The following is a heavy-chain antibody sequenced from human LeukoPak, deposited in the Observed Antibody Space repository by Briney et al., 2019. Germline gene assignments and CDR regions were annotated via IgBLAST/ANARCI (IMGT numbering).Heavy chain of an antibody. CDR1: GFTFSSYW. V-gene: IGHV3-74*01. CDR3: ARGRYYGMDV. Sequence: GGSLRLSCAASGFTFSSYWMHWVRQVPGKGLVWVSRIKGDGTSTSYADSVKGRFTISRDNAKNTLYLQMNSLTADDTAVYYCARGRYYGMDVWGQGTTVTVSS. CDR2: IKGDGTST. J-gene: IGHJ6*02.